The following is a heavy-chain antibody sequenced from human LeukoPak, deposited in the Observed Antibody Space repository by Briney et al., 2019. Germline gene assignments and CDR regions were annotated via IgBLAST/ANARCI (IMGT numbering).Heavy chain of an antibody. Sequence: SETLSLTCTVSGGSISSSSYYWGWIRQPPGKGLEWIGSIYYSGSTYYNPSLKSRVTISVDTSKNQFSLKLSSVTAADTAVYYCARLEIAAAGNPGGQRTLVTVSS. CDR3: ARLEIAAAGNP. D-gene: IGHD6-13*01. V-gene: IGHV4-39*01. CDR1: GGSISSSSYY. J-gene: IGHJ5*02. CDR2: IYYSGST.